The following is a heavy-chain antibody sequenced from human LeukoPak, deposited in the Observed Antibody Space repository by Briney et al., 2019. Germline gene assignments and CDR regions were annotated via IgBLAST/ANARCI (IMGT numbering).Heavy chain of an antibody. D-gene: IGHD2-2*01. CDR2: TSSSSSYI. J-gene: IGHJ6*02. Sequence: PGGSLRLTCAASGFTFSSYSMNWVRQAPGKGLEWVSSTSSSSSYIYYADSVKGRFTISRDNAKNSLYLQMNSLRAEDTAVYYRARDRVVVPAAIGDGKDVWGQGTTVTVSS. CDR3: ARDRVVVPAAIGDGKDV. CDR1: GFTFSSYS. V-gene: IGHV3-21*01.